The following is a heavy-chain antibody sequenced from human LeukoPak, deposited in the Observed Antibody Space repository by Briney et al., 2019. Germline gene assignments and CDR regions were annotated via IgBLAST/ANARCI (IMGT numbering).Heavy chain of an antibody. D-gene: IGHD6-13*01. V-gene: IGHV3-66*01. CDR3: ARERPSSRWSHFDY. CDR2: IYSGGST. CDR1: GVTVSSNY. Sequence: GGSLRLSCAASGVTVSSNYMSWVRQAPGKGLEWVSIIYSGGSTYYAASVKGRFTIFRDNSKNTLYLQMNSLRADDTAVYYCARERPSSRWSHFDYWGQGTLVTVSS. J-gene: IGHJ4*02.